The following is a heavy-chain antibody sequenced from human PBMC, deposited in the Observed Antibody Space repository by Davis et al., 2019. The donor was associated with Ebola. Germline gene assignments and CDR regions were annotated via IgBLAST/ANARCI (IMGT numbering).Heavy chain of an antibody. CDR2: ISSSGSTI. J-gene: IGHJ4*02. CDR3: ARDLVWNDY. Sequence: GESLKISCAASGFTVSSNYMSWVRQAPGKGLEWVSYISSSGSTIYYADSVKGRFTISRDNAKNSLYLQMNSLRAEDTAFYYCARDLVWNDYWGQGTLVTVSS. D-gene: IGHD1-1*01. V-gene: IGHV3-11*04. CDR1: GFTVSSNY.